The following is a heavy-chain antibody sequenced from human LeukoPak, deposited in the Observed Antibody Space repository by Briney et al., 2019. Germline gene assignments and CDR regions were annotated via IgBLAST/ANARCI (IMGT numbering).Heavy chain of an antibody. CDR1: GYTFSNYD. V-gene: IGHV1-8*01. CDR3: ARPKDGYTNFDY. D-gene: IGHD5-24*01. CDR2: MNPNSGKT. Sequence: ASVKVSCKASGYTFSNYDINWVRQATGQGLEWMGWMNPNSGKTGYAQKFQGRVTMTRDTSISTAYMELGSLTSEDTAVYYCARPKDGYTNFDYWGHGTLVTVSS. J-gene: IGHJ4*01.